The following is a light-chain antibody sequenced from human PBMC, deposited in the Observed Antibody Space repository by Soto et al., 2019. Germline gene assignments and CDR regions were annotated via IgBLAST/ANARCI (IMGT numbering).Light chain of an antibody. J-gene: IGKJ1*01. CDR2: GAS. CDR3: QQYNNWPPWT. CDR1: QSIASSN. V-gene: IGKV3-15*01. Sequence: EIVSTQSPGTLSLSPGERATLSCRASQSIASSNLAWYQQKPGQAPRLLIYGASTRATGIPARFSGSGSGTEFTLTISSLQSEDFAVYYCQQYNNWPPWTFGQGTKVDIK.